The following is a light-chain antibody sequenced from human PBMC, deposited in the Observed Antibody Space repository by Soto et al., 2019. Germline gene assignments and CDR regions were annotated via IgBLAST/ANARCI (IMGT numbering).Light chain of an antibody. CDR1: QSVSTF. V-gene: IGKV1-39*01. CDR2: TAS. Sequence: DIQMTQSPSSLSASIGDRVIITCRTSQSVSTFLNWYRHNPGEAPRLLISTASTLHGGVPSRFSGSGSGTEFTLTISSLQPEDFATYYCQESYSSPFTIGPGTRVDVK. J-gene: IGKJ3*01. CDR3: QESYSSPFT.